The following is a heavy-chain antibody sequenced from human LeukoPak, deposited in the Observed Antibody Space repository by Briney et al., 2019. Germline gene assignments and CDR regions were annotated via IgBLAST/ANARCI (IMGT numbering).Heavy chain of an antibody. V-gene: IGHV3-21*01. CDR1: GFTFSSYY. D-gene: IGHD2-15*01. CDR3: ARGKWSTRH. CDR2: ISSSSYYI. Sequence: PGGSLRLSCAASGFTFSSYYMNWIRQAPGKGLEWVSSISSSSYYIYYADSVKGRFTISRDNAKKSLYLQMNSLRAEDTAVYYCARGKWSTRHWGQGTLVTVSS. J-gene: IGHJ4*02.